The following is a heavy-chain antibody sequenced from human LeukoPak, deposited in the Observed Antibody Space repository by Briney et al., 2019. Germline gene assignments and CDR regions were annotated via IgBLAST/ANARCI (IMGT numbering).Heavy chain of an antibody. J-gene: IGHJ5*02. D-gene: IGHD3-10*01. V-gene: IGHV3-48*01. Sequence: GGSLRLSCAASGFTFSSYSMNWVRQAPGKGLEWVSYISSSSSTVYYADSVKGRFTISRDNAKNSLYLQMNSLRADDTAVYYCARVSGSGPNWFDPWGQGTLVTVSS. CDR2: ISSSSSTV. CDR1: GFTFSSYS. CDR3: ARVSGSGPNWFDP.